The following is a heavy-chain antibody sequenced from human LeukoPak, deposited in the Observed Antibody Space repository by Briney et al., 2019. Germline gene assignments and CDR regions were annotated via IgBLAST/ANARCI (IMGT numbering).Heavy chain of an antibody. D-gene: IGHD1-26*01. CDR1: GYTFTSYG. CDR3: ARGRGSSARLGYYFYYIDV. V-gene: IGHV7-4-1*02. Sequence: ASVKVSCKASGYTFTSYGIHWVRQAPGQGLEWMGWINTNTGNPAYAQGFTGRFVFSLETSVSTSYLQISSLKAEDTAVYYCARGRGSSARLGYYFYYIDVWGKGTTVTVSS. CDR2: INTNTGNP. J-gene: IGHJ6*03.